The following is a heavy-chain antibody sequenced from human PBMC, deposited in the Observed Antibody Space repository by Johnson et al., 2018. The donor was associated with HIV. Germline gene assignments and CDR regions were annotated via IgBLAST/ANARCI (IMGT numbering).Heavy chain of an antibody. D-gene: IGHD2-2*01. CDR3: ARGDCSSTSCYGDAFDI. J-gene: IGHJ3*02. CDR1: GFTVSSNY. CDR2: IYSGGST. Sequence: VQLVESGGGLIQPGGSLRLSCAASGFTVSSNYMSWVRQAPGKGLEWVSVIYSGGSTYYADSVKGRFTISIDNSKNTLYLQMNSLRAGDTAVYYCARGDCSSTSCYGDAFDIWGQGTMVTVSS. V-gene: IGHV3-53*01.